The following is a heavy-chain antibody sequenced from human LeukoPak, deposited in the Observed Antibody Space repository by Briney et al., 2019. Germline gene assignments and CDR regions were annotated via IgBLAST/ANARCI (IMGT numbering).Heavy chain of an antibody. Sequence: PSETLSLTCSVSGDSIDSCYLSWIRQPPGKGLDWIGFSHVSGNTRYSPSLRGRATVSVDTSKNQFSLKLSSVTAADTAVYYCATSRYDILTGYTDDAFDIWGQGTMVTVSS. CDR3: ATSRYDILTGYTDDAFDI. J-gene: IGHJ3*02. V-gene: IGHV4-4*09. CDR2: SHVSGNT. CDR1: GDSIDSCY. D-gene: IGHD3-9*01.